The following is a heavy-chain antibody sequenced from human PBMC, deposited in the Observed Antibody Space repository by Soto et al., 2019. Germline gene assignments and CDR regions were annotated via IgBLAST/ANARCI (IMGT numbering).Heavy chain of an antibody. V-gene: IGHV3-21*01. Sequence: GVLRLSCAASGFTFSSYSMNWVRQAPVKVLEWVSSISSSSSYIYYADSVKGRFTISRDNAKNSLYLQMNSLRAQDTAVYYCARYTAALVDYWGQGTLVTVSS. J-gene: IGHJ4*02. CDR3: ARYTAALVDY. D-gene: IGHD6-13*01. CDR1: GFTFSSYS. CDR2: ISSSSSYI.